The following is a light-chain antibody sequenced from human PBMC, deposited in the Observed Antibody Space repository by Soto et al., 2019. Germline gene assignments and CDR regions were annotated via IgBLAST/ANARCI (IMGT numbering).Light chain of an antibody. CDR2: EVS. J-gene: IGLJ2*01. CDR3: SSYTTSTTRV. CDR1: SSDVGYYDY. V-gene: IGLV2-14*01. Sequence: QSALTQPASVSGSPGQSITISCTGTSSDVGYYDYVSWYQQHPDKVPKLMIYEVSNRPSGVSNRFSGSKSGNTASLTISGLQAEDEADYYCSSYTTSTTRVFGGGTKVTVL.